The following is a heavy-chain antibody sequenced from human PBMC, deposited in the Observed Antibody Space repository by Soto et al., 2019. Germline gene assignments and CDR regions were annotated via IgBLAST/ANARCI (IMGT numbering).Heavy chain of an antibody. CDR2: IYYSGST. CDR1: GGSVSSGSYY. J-gene: IGHJ4*02. CDR3: ARGREYYDSSGYYYVDPFDY. V-gene: IGHV4-61*01. Sequence: SETLSLTCTVSGGSVSSGSYYWSWIRQPPGKGLEWIGYIYYSGSTNYNPSLKSRVTISVDTSKNQFSLKLSSVTAADTAVYYCARGREYYDSSGYYYVDPFDYWGQGTLVTVSS. D-gene: IGHD3-22*01.